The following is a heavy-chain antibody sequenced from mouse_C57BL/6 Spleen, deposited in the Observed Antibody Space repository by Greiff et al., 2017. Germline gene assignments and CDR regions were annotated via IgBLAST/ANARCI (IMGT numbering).Heavy chain of an antibody. Sequence: QVQLQQPGAELVMPGASVKLSCKASGYTFTSYWMHWVKQRPGQGLEWIGEIDPSDSYTNYNQKFKGKSTLTVDKSSSTAYMQLSSLTSEDSAVYYCARGELRFDYWGQGTTLTVSS. V-gene: IGHV1-69*01. CDR1: GYTFTSYW. J-gene: IGHJ2*01. CDR2: IDPSDSYT. CDR3: ARGELRFDY. D-gene: IGHD1-1*01.